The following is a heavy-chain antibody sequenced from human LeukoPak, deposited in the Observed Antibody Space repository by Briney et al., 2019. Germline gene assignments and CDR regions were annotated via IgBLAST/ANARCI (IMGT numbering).Heavy chain of an antibody. CDR1: GFTFSSYA. Sequence: PGGSLRLSCAASGFTFSSYAMSWVRQAPGKGLEWVSAISGSGGSTYYADSVKGRFTISRDNSKNTLYLQMNSLRAEDTAVYYCAKDDGYSSSWYSDYWGQGTLVTVSS. CDR3: AKDDGYSSSWYSDY. V-gene: IGHV3-23*01. CDR2: ISGSGGST. D-gene: IGHD6-13*01. J-gene: IGHJ4*02.